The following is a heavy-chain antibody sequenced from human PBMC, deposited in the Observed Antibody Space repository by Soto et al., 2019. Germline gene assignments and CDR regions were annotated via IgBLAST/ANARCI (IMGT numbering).Heavy chain of an antibody. CDR1: GGTFSSYA. CDR2: IIPIFGTA. Sequence: GASVKVSCKASGGTFSSYAISWVRQAPGQGLEWRGGIIPIFGTANYAQKFQGRVTITADESTSTAYMELSSLRSEDTAVDYCASMGGGYYDSSGYYYDGLDIWGQGTMVTVSS. CDR3: ASMGGGYYDSSGYYYDGLDI. V-gene: IGHV1-69*13. D-gene: IGHD3-22*01. J-gene: IGHJ3*02.